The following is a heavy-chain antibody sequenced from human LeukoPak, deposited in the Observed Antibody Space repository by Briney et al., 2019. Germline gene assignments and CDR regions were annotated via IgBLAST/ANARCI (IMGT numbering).Heavy chain of an antibody. Sequence: GRSLRLSCAASGFTFSSYGMHWVRQAPGKGLEWVAVIWYDGSNKYYADSVKGRFTISRDNSKNTLYLQMNSLRAEDTAVYYCARVFRELLPAYYYGMDVWGQGTTVTVSS. V-gene: IGHV3-33*01. CDR2: IWYDGSNK. CDR1: GFTFSSYG. CDR3: ARVFRELLPAYYYGMDV. J-gene: IGHJ6*02. D-gene: IGHD1-26*01.